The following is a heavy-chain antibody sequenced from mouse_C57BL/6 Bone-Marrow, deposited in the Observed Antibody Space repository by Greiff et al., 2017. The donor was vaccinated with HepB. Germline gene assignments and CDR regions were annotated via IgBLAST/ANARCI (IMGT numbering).Heavy chain of an antibody. V-gene: IGHV1-66*01. CDR2: IYPGSGNT. CDR3: ARNYGSRDAMDY. Sequence: QVQLQQSGPELVKPGASVKISCKASGYSFTSYYIHWVKQRPGQGLEWIGWIYPGSGNTKYNEKFKGKATLTADTSSSTAYMQLSSLTSEDSAVYYCARNYGSRDAMDYWGQGTSVTVSS. D-gene: IGHD1-1*01. CDR1: GYSFTSYY. J-gene: IGHJ4*01.